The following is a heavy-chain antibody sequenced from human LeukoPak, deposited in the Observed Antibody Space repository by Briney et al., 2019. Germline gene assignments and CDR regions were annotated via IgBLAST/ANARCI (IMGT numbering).Heavy chain of an antibody. J-gene: IGHJ2*01. CDR2: INHSGST. Sequence: SETLSLTCAVYGGSFSGYYWSWIRQPPGKGLEWIGEINHSGSTNYNPSLKSRVTISVDTSKNQFSLKLSSVTAADTAAYYCARLSAPDWYFDLWGRGTLVTVSS. D-gene: IGHD2/OR15-2a*01. V-gene: IGHV4-34*01. CDR3: ARLSAPDWYFDL. CDR1: GGSFSGYY.